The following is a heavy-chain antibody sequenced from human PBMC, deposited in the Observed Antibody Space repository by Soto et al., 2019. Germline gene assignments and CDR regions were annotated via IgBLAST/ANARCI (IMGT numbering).Heavy chain of an antibody. Sequence: PSETLSLTCVVSGGSITSNNWWTWIRQTPGRELDWMGEMYHSGTSYYNPSFKSRVSISVDKSMNQFSLNLHSVTAADTAVYYCATSTRHRQDSWGQGTLVTVSS. CDR2: MYHSGTS. J-gene: IGHJ5*01. D-gene: IGHD2-2*01. CDR1: GGSITSNNW. V-gene: IGHV4-4*02. CDR3: ATSTRHRQDS.